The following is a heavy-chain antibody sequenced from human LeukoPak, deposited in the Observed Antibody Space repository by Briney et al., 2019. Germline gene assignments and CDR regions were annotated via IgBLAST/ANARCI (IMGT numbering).Heavy chain of an antibody. CDR2: INHSGST. V-gene: IGHV4-34*01. J-gene: IGHJ6*02. CDR1: GGSFSGYY. D-gene: IGHD1-7*01. CDR3: ARDRKLELRSYYYGMDV. Sequence: SETLSLTCAVYGGSFSGYYWSWIRQPPGKGLEWIGEINHSGSTNYNPSLKSRVTISVDTSKNQFSLKLSSVTAADTAVYYCARDRKLELRSYYYGMDVWGQGTTVTVSS.